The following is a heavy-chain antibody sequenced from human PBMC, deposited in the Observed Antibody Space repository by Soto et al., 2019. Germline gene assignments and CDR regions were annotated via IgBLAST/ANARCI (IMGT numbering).Heavy chain of an antibody. CDR2: INHSGST. CDR3: ARVGYYDILTGYYYYYYGMDV. J-gene: IGHJ6*02. V-gene: IGHV4-34*01. CDR1: GGSFSGYY. D-gene: IGHD3-9*01. Sequence: SETLSLTCAVYGGSFSGYYWSWIRQPPGKGLEWIGEINHSGSTNYNPSLKSRVTISVDTSKNQFSLKLSSVTAADTAVYYCARVGYYDILTGYYYYYYGMDVWGQGTTVTVS.